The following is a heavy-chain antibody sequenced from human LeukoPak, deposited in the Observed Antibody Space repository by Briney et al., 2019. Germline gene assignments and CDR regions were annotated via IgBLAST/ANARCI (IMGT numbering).Heavy chain of an antibody. J-gene: IGHJ4*02. Sequence: GGSLRLSCAASGFTFSSYAMSWVRQAPGKGLEWVSAISGSGGSTYCADSVKGRFTISRDNSKNTLYLQMNSLRAEDTAVYYCAKEGEYYYDSSGSDYWGQGTLVTVSS. CDR2: ISGSGGST. CDR3: AKEGEYYYDSSGSDY. D-gene: IGHD3-22*01. CDR1: GFTFSSYA. V-gene: IGHV3-23*01.